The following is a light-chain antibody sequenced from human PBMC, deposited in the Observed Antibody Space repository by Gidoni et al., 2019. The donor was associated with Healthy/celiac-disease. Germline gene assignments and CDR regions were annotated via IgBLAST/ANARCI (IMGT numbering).Light chain of an antibody. CDR2: AAS. Sequence: AIRITQSPSSFSASTGDRVTITCRASQGIRSYLAWYQQKPGKAPKLLIYAASTLQSEVPSRCSGSGSGTDFTRTISCLQSEDFATYYCKQYYSYPLTFGGGTKVEIK. V-gene: IGKV1-8*01. J-gene: IGKJ4*01. CDR3: KQYYSYPLT. CDR1: QGIRSY.